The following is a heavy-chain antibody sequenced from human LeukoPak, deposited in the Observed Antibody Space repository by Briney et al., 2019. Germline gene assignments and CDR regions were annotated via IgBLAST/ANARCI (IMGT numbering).Heavy chain of an antibody. D-gene: IGHD2-2*02. CDR1: GGSFSGYY. CDR2: INHSGST. Sequence: KPSETLSLTCAVYGGSFSGYYWSWIRQPPGKGLEWIGEINHSGSTNYNPSLKSRVTISVDTSKNQFSLKLSSATAADTAVYYCARGRGLQYCSSTSCYTHYYYYYMDVWGKGTTVTVSS. J-gene: IGHJ6*03. V-gene: IGHV4-34*01. CDR3: ARGRGLQYCSSTSCYTHYYYYYMDV.